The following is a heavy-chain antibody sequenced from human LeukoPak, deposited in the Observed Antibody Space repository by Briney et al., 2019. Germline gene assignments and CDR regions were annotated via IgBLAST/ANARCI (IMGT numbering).Heavy chain of an antibody. Sequence: PGGSLRLSCAASGFTLSTYGMNWVRQAPGKGLEWVSYISSSGSSIYYADSVKGRFTISRDNAKNSLFLEMNSLGAEDTAVYYCARDRSGWYYFDYWGQGTLVTVSS. CDR2: ISSSGSSI. CDR1: GFTLSTYG. D-gene: IGHD6-19*01. V-gene: IGHV3-48*03. J-gene: IGHJ4*02. CDR3: ARDRSGWYYFDY.